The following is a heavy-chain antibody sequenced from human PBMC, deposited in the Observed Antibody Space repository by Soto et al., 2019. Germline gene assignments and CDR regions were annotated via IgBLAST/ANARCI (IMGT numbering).Heavy chain of an antibody. Sequence: ASVKVSCKVSGYTLTELSMHWVRQAPGKGLEWMGGFDPEDGETIYAQKFQGRVTMTEDTSTDTAYMELSSLRSEDTAVYYCATDQTGDYSNFRYYGMDVWGQGTTVTVSS. J-gene: IGHJ6*02. V-gene: IGHV1-24*01. CDR3: ATDQTGDYSNFRYYGMDV. CDR1: GYTLTELS. D-gene: IGHD4-4*01. CDR2: FDPEDGET.